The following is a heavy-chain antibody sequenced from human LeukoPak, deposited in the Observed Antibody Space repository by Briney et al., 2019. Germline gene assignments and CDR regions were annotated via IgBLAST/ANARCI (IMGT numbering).Heavy chain of an antibody. J-gene: IGHJ4*02. CDR2: IYPGDSDT. CDR1: GYSFTSYW. CDR3: ARGSPDYYDSSGYSYYFDY. D-gene: IGHD3-22*01. Sequence: GESLKISCKGSGYSFTSYWIGWVRQMPGKGLEWMAIIYPGDSDTSYSPSLQGRVTISADKSISTAYLQWSSLKASDTAMYYCARGSPDYYDSSGYSYYFDYWGQGTLVTVSS. V-gene: IGHV5-51*01.